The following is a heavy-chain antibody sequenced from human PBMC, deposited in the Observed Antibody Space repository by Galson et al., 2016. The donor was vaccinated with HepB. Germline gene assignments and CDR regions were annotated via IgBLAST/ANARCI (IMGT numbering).Heavy chain of an antibody. V-gene: IGHV3-23*01. D-gene: IGHD6-6*01. J-gene: IGHJ4*02. Sequence: SLRLSCAASGFTFNAYAMSWVRQAPGGGLQWVSAISGGGANTFYADSVKGRFTISRDNSRNTLYLQMSSLRAEDTAMYYCAKAVSVTGRRLDYWGQGTLVTVSS. CDR1: GFTFNAYA. CDR3: AKAVSVTGRRLDY. CDR2: ISGGGANT.